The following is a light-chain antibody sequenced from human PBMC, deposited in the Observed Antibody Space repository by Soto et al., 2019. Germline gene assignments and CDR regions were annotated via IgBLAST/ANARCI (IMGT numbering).Light chain of an antibody. J-gene: IGLJ3*02. CDR1: SNDVGGYAY. V-gene: IGLV2-14*01. Sequence: ALTQPASVSGSPGQSITISCTGTSNDVGGYAYVSWYQQYPGKAPKLVISEVSNRPSGVSHRFSGSRSGNTASLTISGLQAEDEADYHCCSYTGNTTPVFGGGTKLTVL. CDR2: EVS. CDR3: CSYTGNTTPV.